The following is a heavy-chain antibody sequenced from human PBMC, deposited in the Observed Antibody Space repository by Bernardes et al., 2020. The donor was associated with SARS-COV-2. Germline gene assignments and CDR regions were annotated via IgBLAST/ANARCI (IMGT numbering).Heavy chain of an antibody. D-gene: IGHD6-19*01. V-gene: IGHV1-46*01. CDR2: INPSGGST. Sequence: ASVKVSCKASGYTFTSYYMHWVRQAPGQGLEWMGIINPSGGSTSYAQKFQGRVTMTRDTSTSTVYMELSSLRSEDTAVYYCARERSSEAGTGDWFDPWGQGTLVTVSS. J-gene: IGHJ5*02. CDR1: GYTFTSYY. CDR3: ARERSSEAGTGDWFDP.